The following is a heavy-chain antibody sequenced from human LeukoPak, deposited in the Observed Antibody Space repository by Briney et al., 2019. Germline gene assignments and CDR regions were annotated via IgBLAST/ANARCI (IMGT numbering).Heavy chain of an antibody. J-gene: IGHJ4*02. CDR3: ARDRAGGTYYYDSSGYSL. V-gene: IGHV3-11*01. CDR1: GFTFSDYY. Sequence: GGSLSLSCAASGFTFSDYYMSWIRQAPGKGPEWVSSISSSGNTIYYADSAMGRFTISRDNAKNSLYLLMNSLTAEDTAVYYCARDRAGGTYYYDSSGYSLWGQGTLVTVSS. CDR2: ISSSGNTI. D-gene: IGHD3-22*01.